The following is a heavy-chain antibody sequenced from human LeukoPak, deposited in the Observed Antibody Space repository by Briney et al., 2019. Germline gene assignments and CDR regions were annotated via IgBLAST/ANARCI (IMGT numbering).Heavy chain of an antibody. Sequence: PGGSLRLSCAASGFTFSGYYMSWIRQAPGKGLEWVSYISSSSSYINYADSVKGRFTISRDNAKNSLYLQMNSLRAEDTAVYYCARDGDYYDSSGYYYVGYFDLWGRGTLVTVSS. CDR2: ISSSSSYI. CDR1: GFTFSGYY. J-gene: IGHJ2*01. V-gene: IGHV3-11*05. CDR3: ARDGDYYDSSGYYYVGYFDL. D-gene: IGHD3-22*01.